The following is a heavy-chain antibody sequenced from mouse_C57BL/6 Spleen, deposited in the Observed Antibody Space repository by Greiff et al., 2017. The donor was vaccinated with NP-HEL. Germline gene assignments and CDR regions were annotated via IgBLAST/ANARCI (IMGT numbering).Heavy chain of an antibody. CDR2: IWTGGGT. J-gene: IGHJ4*01. V-gene: IGHV2-9-1*01. CDR1: GFSLTSYA. CDR3: ARNFADYDDAMDY. Sequence: VKLQESGPGLVAPSQSLSITCTVSGFSLTSYAISWVRQPPGKGLEWLGVIWTGGGTNYNSALKSRLSISKDNSKSQVFLKMNSLQTDDTARYYCARNFADYDDAMDYWGQGTSVTVSS. D-gene: IGHD2-4*01.